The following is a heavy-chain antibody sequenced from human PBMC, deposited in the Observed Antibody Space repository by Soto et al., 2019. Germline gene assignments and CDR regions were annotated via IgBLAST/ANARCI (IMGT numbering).Heavy chain of an antibody. V-gene: IGHV3-53*05. CDR3: AKDGPYAYGSGSYGSPDY. CDR1: GVNGRNTG. J-gene: IGHJ4*02. CDR2: IYSGGST. Sequence: AACGVNGRNTGVSGVLKTTGKGLEWVSVIYSGGSTYYADSVKGRFTISRDNSKNTLYLQMNSLRAEDTAVYYCAKDGPYAYGSGSYGSPDYWGQGTLVTVSS. D-gene: IGHD3-10*01.